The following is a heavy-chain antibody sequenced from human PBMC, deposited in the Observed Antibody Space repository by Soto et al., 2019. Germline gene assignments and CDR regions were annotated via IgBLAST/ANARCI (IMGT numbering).Heavy chain of an antibody. Sequence: SETLSLTCAVYGGSFSGYYWSWIRQPPGKGLEWIGEINHSGSTNYNPSLKSRVTISVDTSKNQFSLKLSSVTAADTAVYYCARGKRGANYYGMDVWGQGTTVTVSS. J-gene: IGHJ6*02. V-gene: IGHV4-34*01. CDR1: GGSFSGYY. CDR3: ARGKRGANYYGMDV. D-gene: IGHD2-8*01. CDR2: INHSGST.